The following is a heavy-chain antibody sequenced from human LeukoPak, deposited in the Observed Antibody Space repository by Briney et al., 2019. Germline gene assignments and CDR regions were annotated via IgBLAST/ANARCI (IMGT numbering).Heavy chain of an antibody. Sequence: PGGSLRLSCAASGFTFSSYWMSWVRQAPGKGLEWVANIKQDGSEKYYVDSVKGRFTISRDNAKNSLYLQMNSLRAEDTAVYYCARADSSDYYYPNYFDYWGQGTLVTVSS. CDR1: GFTFSSYW. CDR3: ARADSSDYYYPNYFDY. J-gene: IGHJ4*02. D-gene: IGHD3-22*01. V-gene: IGHV3-7*01. CDR2: IKQDGSEK.